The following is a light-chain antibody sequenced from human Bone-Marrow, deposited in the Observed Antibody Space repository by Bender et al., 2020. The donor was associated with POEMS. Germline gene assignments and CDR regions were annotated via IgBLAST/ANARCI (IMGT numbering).Light chain of an antibody. V-gene: IGLV1-44*01. CDR3: AVWDDSLNGWV. CDR1: SSNIGAHA. CDR2: SIH. Sequence: QSVLTQPPSASGTPGQRVTISCSGGSSNIGAHAVNWYQPLPGPAPKHLIYSIHRRPSEVPDLFSCSRSGTSASLAISGLQSEDEADYYCAVWDDSLNGWVFGGGTKLTVL. J-gene: IGLJ3*02.